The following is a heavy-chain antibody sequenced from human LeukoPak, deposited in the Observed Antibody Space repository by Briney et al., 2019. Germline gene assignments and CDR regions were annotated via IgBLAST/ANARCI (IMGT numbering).Heavy chain of an antibody. D-gene: IGHD3-10*01. CDR2: INHSGST. Sequence: SETLSLTYAVDGGSFSGYYWSCIRQPPGKWLEWIGEINHSGSTNYNPSLKSRVTISVDTSKNQFSLKLSSVTAADTAVYYCARVRGPGGSATFGLVRWFDPWGQGTLVTVSS. CDR1: GGSFSGYY. J-gene: IGHJ5*02. V-gene: IGHV4-34*01. CDR3: ARVRGPGGSATFGLVRWFDP.